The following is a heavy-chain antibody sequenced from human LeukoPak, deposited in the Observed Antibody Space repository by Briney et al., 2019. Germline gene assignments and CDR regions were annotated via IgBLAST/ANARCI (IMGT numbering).Heavy chain of an antibody. Sequence: SETLSLICTVSGGSISSSIYYWGWIRQPPGKGLEWIGNIYHSGSTNYNPSLKSRVTISVDTSKNHFSLQLTSVTAEDTAVYYCAREGTASSSPNWFDPWGQGTLVTVSS. V-gene: IGHV4-39*02. CDR2: IYHSGST. D-gene: IGHD6-13*01. CDR3: AREGTASSSPNWFDP. J-gene: IGHJ5*02. CDR1: GGSISSSIYY.